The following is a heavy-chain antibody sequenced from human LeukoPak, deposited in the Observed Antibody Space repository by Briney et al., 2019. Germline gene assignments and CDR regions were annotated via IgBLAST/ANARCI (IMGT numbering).Heavy chain of an antibody. CDR2: IYIGDNP. J-gene: IGHJ4*02. Sequence: GGSLRLSCAASGLTVSSTYMSWVRQAPGKGLEWVSIIYIGDNPHYADSVKGRFTISRHNSKNTLYLQMNSLRAEDTAVYYCARVRPWVFDYWGQGTLVTVFS. CDR1: GLTVSSTY. V-gene: IGHV3-53*04. CDR3: ARVRPWVFDY.